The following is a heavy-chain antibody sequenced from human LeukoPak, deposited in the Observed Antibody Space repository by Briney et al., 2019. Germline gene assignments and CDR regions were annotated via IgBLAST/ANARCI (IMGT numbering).Heavy chain of an antibody. J-gene: IGHJ4*02. D-gene: IGHD3-10*01. CDR3: ARDGYGSGSHDY. CDR1: GFTFSSHW. CDR2: IKQDGSYK. V-gene: IGHV3-7*04. Sequence: GGSLRLSCAASGFTFSSHWMTWVRQAPGKGLEWVANIKQDGSYKHYVDSVKGRFTISRDNAKNSLYLQMNSLTAEDTAVYCCARDGYGSGSHDYWGRGTLVTVSS.